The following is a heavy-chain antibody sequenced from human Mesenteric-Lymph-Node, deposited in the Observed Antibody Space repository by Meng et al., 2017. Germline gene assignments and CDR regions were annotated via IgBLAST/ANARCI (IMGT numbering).Heavy chain of an antibody. CDR2: INYSGNI. D-gene: IGHD1-26*01. CDR3: ARGGALGY. V-gene: IGHV4-59*01. CDR1: GGSISSYY. J-gene: IGHJ4*02. Sequence: SETLSLTCTVSGGSISSYYWSWIRQPPGKGLEWIGYINYSGNINYNPSLKSRITISVDTSQNQFSLKMSSVTAADTAVYYCARGGALGYWGQGTLVTVSS.